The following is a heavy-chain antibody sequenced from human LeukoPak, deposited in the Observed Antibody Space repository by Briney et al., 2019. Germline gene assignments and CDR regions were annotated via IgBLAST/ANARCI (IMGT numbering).Heavy chain of an antibody. CDR1: GFTFNSYW. J-gene: IGHJ4*02. CDR3: ARAAGGYGYSYDLHFDY. CDR2: ISSDGSST. V-gene: IGHV3-74*01. D-gene: IGHD5-18*01. Sequence: PGGSLRLSCAASGFTFNSYWMHWVRQAPAKGLVWVSRISSDGSSTPYADSVRGRFTISRDNAKNTLYLQMNSLRAEDTAVYYCARAAGGYGYSYDLHFDYWGQGTLVTVSS.